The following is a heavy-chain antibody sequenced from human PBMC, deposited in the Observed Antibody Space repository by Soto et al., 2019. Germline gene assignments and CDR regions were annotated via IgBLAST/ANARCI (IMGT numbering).Heavy chain of an antibody. CDR1: GFTFSSYG. Sequence: GGSLRLSCAASGFTFSSYGMHWVRQAPGKGLEWVAVISYDGSNKYYADSVKGRFTISRDNSKNTLYLQMNSLRAEDTAVYYCAKEGTYSSSSVYYYYGMDVWGQGTTVTVSS. D-gene: IGHD6-6*01. J-gene: IGHJ6*02. V-gene: IGHV3-30*18. CDR3: AKEGTYSSSSVYYYYGMDV. CDR2: ISYDGSNK.